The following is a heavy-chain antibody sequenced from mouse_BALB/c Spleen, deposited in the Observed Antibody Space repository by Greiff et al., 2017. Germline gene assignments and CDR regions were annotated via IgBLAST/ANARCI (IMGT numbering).Heavy chain of an antibody. CDR1: GFTFSSYG. D-gene: IGHD1-1*01. V-gene: IGHV5-6-3*01. CDR2: INSNGGST. J-gene: IGHJ3*01. Sequence: EVKLVESGGGLVQPGGSLKLSCAASGFTFSSYGMSWVRQTPDKRLELVATINSNGGSTYYPDSVKGRFTISRDNAKNTLYLQMSSLKSEDTAMYYCARGPPYYGHGGFAYWGQGTLVTVSA. CDR3: ARGPPYYGHGGFAY.